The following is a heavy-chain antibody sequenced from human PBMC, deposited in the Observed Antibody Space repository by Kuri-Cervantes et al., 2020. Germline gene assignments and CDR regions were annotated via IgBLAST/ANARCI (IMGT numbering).Heavy chain of an antibody. V-gene: IGHV4-4*02. CDR1: GGSISSSNW. CDR2: IYHSGST. D-gene: IGHD6-19*01. J-gene: IGHJ4*02. Sequence: GSLRLSCAVSGGSISSSNWWSWVRQPPGKGLEWIGEIYHSGSTNYNPSLKSRVTISVDTSKNQFSLQLNSVTPEDTAVYYCARGKPGSGLAFDYWGQGTLVTVSS. CDR3: ARGKPGSGLAFDY.